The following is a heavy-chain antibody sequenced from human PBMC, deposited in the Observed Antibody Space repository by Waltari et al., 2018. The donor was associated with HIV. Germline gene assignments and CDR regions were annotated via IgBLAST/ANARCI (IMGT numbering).Heavy chain of an antibody. D-gene: IGHD3-10*01. CDR3: ARGSRITMVRGVNYHFDY. CDR2: MNPNSGKT. Sequence: QVQLVQSGAEVKKPGASVKVSCKASGYTFTSYDINWVRQATGQGLEWMGWMNPNSGKTGYAQKFQGRVTMTRNTSISTAYMELSSLRSEDTAVYYCARGSRITMVRGVNYHFDYWGQGTLVTVSS. J-gene: IGHJ4*02. CDR1: GYTFTSYD. V-gene: IGHV1-8*01.